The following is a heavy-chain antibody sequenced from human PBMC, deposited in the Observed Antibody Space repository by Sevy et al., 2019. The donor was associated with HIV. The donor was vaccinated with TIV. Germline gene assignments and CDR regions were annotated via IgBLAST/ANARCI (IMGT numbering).Heavy chain of an antibody. CDR2: IYYSGST. J-gene: IGHJ4*02. D-gene: IGHD3-3*01. Sequence: SETLSLTCTVSGGSISSYYWSWIRQPPGKGLEWIGYIYYSGSTNYNPSLKSRVTISVDTSKNQFSLKLRSVTAADTAVYYCASSTGGRDFWSGRFDYWGQGTLVTVSS. CDR1: GGSISSYY. CDR3: ASSTGGRDFWSGRFDY. V-gene: IGHV4-59*01.